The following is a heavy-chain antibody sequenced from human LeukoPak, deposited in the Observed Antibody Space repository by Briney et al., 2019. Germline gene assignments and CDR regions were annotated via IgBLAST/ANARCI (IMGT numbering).Heavy chain of an antibody. J-gene: IGHJ4*02. CDR2: ISSSGSTI. Sequence: GGSLRLSCAASGFTFSSYEMNWVRQAPGKGLEWISYISSSGSTIYYADSVKGRFTISRDNAKNSLYLQMNSLRAEDTAVYYRASSRGSWPDYFDYWGQGTLVTVSS. D-gene: IGHD6-13*01. V-gene: IGHV3-48*03. CDR1: GFTFSSYE. CDR3: ASSRGSWPDYFDY.